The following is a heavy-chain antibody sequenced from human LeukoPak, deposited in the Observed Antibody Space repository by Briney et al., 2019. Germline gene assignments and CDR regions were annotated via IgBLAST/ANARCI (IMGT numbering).Heavy chain of an antibody. D-gene: IGHD6-25*01. CDR2: IKQDGSEK. CDR1: AFTFSNYW. J-gene: IGHJ4*02. V-gene: IGHV3-7*03. CDR3: ARGSGWLGY. Sequence: GGSLRPSCAASAFTFSNYWMSWVRQAPGKGLEWVANIKQDGSEKKYVESVKGRFTISRDNAKNSLYLQMNSLGVDDMAVYYCARGSGWLGYWGQGTLVTVSS.